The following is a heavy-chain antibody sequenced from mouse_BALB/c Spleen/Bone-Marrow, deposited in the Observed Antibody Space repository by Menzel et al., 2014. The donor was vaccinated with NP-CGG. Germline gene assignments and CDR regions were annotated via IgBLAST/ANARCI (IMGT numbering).Heavy chain of an antibody. CDR1: GFTFKTYA. D-gene: IGHD2-1*01. V-gene: IGHV10-1*02. CDR3: VRGYGNLDY. Sequence: EVQLVESGGGLVQPKGSLKLSCAASGFTFKTYAMNWVRQAPGKGLEWVAHIRSKSNNYATYYADSVKDRYTISRDDSQSMLYLRMNNLKTEDTAIYSCVRGYGNLDYWGQGTTLTVSS. CDR2: IRSKSNNYAT. J-gene: IGHJ2*01.